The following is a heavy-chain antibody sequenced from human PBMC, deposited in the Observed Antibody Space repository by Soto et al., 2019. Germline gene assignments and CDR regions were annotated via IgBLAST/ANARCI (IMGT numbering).Heavy chain of an antibody. CDR2: ISWNGGNI. CDR1: RFTFDDYA. CDR3: AKDIYSSSSGQDY. J-gene: IGHJ4*02. V-gene: IGHV3-9*01. D-gene: IGHD6-6*01. Sequence: EVQLVESGGGLVQPGRSLRLSCAASRFTFDDYAMHWVRQAPGKGLEWVSGISWNGGNIGYADSVKGRFTISRDNAKNSLFLQMNSLRADDTALYFCAKDIYSSSSGQDYWGQGTPVTVSS.